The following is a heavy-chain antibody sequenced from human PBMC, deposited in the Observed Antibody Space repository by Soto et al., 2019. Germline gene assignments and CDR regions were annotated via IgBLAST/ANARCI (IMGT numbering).Heavy chain of an antibody. CDR1: GGSITSYH. CDR3: ASLGPTIDY. V-gene: IGHV4-4*07. Sequence: SETLSLTCIVSGGSITSYHWSWIRQFPGKGLEWIGRHSISGITYRNPSLESRVTMSLDTSKNQVSLKLTSVTAADTAVYYCASLGPTIDYWGRGTQVTVS. J-gene: IGHJ4*02. D-gene: IGHD7-27*01. CDR2: HSISGIT.